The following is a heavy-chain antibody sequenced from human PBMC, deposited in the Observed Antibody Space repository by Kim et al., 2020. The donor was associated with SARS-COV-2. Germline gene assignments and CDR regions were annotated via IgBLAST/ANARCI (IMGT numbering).Heavy chain of an antibody. Sequence: GGSLRLSCAASGFTFSNAWMSWVRQAPGKGLEWVGRIKSKTDGGTTDYAAPVKGRFTIARDDSKNTLYLHMNSLKTEDTAVYYCTECSSTSCTDYYYGMDVWGPGTTVTVSS. J-gene: IGHJ6*02. CDR1: GFTFSNAW. D-gene: IGHD2-2*01. V-gene: IGHV3-15*01. CDR3: TECSSTSCTDYYYGMDV. CDR2: IKSKTDGGTT.